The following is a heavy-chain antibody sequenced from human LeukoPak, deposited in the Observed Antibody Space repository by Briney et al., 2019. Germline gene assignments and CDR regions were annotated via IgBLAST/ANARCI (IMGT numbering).Heavy chain of an antibody. V-gene: IGHV1-18*01. Sequence: WASVKVSCKASGYTFTSYGISWVRQAPGQGLEWMGWISAYNGNTNYAQKLQGRVTMTTDTSTSTAYMELRSLRSDDTATYYCARRLKLATPRPGDAFDIWGQGTMVTVSS. J-gene: IGHJ3*02. CDR3: ARRLKLATPRPGDAFDI. CDR1: GYTFTSYG. CDR2: ISAYNGNT. D-gene: IGHD1-1*01.